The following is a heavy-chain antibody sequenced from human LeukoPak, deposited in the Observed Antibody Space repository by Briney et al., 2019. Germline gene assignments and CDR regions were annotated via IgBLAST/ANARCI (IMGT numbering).Heavy chain of an antibody. CDR3: ARDRPSRYFDWLLGGGMDV. J-gene: IGHJ6*02. Sequence: GASVKASCKASGYTFTSYYMHWVRQAPGQGLEWMGIINPSGGSTSYAQKFQGRVTMTRDTSTSTVYMELSSLSSEDTAVYYCARDRPSRYFDWLLGGGMDVWGQGTTVTVSS. CDR1: GYTFTSYY. CDR2: INPSGGST. V-gene: IGHV1-46*01. D-gene: IGHD3-9*01.